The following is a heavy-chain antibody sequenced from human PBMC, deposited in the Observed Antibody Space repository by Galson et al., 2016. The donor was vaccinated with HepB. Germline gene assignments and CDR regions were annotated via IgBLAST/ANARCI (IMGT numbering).Heavy chain of an antibody. V-gene: IGHV1-69*06. CDR3: ARAATSDGVIVSHFDS. CDR1: GDTFSSFA. CDR2: VIPILGAA. D-gene: IGHD3-16*02. J-gene: IGHJ4*02. Sequence: SVKVSCKASGDTFSSFAISWVRQAPGQGLEWMGGVIPILGAANYARKFQGGVTITADKSTSTAYMELSSLKSEDTAVYYCARAATSDGVIVSHFDSWGQGTLVSVSS.